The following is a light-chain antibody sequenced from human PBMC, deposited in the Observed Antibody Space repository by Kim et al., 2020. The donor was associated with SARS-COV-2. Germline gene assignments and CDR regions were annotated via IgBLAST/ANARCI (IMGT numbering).Light chain of an antibody. CDR3: QVWDSSSDHPWV. CDR2: YDS. J-gene: IGLJ3*02. V-gene: IGLV3-21*04. CDR1: NIGSKS. Sequence: PGKTARINCGGNNIGSKSVHWYQQKPGQAPVLVIYYDSDRPSGIPERFSGSNSGNTATLTISRVEAGDEADYYCQVWDSSSDHPWVFGGGTKLTVL.